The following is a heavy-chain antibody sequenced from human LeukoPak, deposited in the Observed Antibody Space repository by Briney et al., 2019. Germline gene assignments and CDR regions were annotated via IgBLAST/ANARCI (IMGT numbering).Heavy chain of an antibody. V-gene: IGHV1-18*01. CDR1: GYPFANFA. CDR2: TSGDKGPT. D-gene: IGHD2-15*01. Sequence: WASVKVSCKPSGYPFANFAISWVRQARGQGLEWVGWTSGDKGPTYYAPKLQDRVTLTTDSSTSTAYMELRNLRPDDTAVYYCARGGYSDYWGQGTLVTVSS. CDR3: ARGGYSDY. J-gene: IGHJ4*02.